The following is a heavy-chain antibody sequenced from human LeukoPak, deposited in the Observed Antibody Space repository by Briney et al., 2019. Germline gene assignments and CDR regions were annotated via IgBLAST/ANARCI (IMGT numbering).Heavy chain of an antibody. Sequence: SQSLSLTCTISVDSVSSDSAVWNWIRRAPSLGLESLGRTYYRSKWYNYYAASVKSRITINPDTSRNQFSLQLKSVTPEDTAVYYCVRDRDPYWFDPWGQGTLVTVSS. V-gene: IGHV6-1*01. CDR2: TYYRSKWYN. D-gene: IGHD3-10*01. CDR3: VRDRDPYWFDP. J-gene: IGHJ5*02. CDR1: VDSVSSDSAV.